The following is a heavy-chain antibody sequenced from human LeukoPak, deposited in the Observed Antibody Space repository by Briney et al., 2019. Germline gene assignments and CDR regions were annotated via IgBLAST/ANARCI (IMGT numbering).Heavy chain of an antibody. V-gene: IGHV4-34*01. CDR3: ASYPPYY. Sequence: SETLSLTCAVYGGSFSGYYWSWIRQPPGKGLEWIGEMNHSGSTNYNPSLESRVTISVDTSKNQFSLKLSSVTAADTAVYYCASYPPYYWGQGTLVTVSS. J-gene: IGHJ4*02. CDR1: GGSFSGYY. CDR2: MNHSGST.